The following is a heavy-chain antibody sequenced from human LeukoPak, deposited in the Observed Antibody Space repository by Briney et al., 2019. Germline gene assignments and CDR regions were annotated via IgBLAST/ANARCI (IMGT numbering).Heavy chain of an antibody. D-gene: IGHD3-22*01. CDR3: ARTAVYYDSSGYYYYFDY. CDR1: GYTFTSYG. CDR2: ISAYNGNT. J-gene: IGHJ4*02. V-gene: IGHV1-18*01. Sequence: ASVKVSCKASGYTFTSYGISWVRQAPGQGLEGMGWISAYNGNTNYAQKLQDRVTMTTDTSTSTAYMELRSLRSDDTAVYYCARTAVYYDSSGYYYYFDYWGQGTLVTVSS.